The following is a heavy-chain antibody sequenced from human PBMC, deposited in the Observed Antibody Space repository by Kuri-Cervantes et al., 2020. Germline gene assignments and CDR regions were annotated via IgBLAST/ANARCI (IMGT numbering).Heavy chain of an antibody. D-gene: IGHD3-16*01. CDR3: ARLGGAAPSDY. V-gene: IGHV3-30-3*01. J-gene: IGHJ4*02. Sequence: LSLTCAASGFTFSSYAMRWVCQAPGKGLEWVAVISYDGSNKYYADSVKGRFTISRDNAKNSLYLQMNSLRAEDTAVYYCARLGGAAPSDYWGQGTLVTVSS. CDR2: ISYDGSNK. CDR1: GFTFSSYA.